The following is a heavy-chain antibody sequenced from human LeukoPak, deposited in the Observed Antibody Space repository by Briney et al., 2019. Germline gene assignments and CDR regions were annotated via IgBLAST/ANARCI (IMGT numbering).Heavy chain of an antibody. V-gene: IGHV3-23*01. CDR3: AKAPVTSCRGAFCYPFDY. CDR2: MSSSDDGR. D-gene: IGHD2-15*01. J-gene: IGHJ4*02. CDR1: GFTFSNYN. Sequence: GSLRLSCAASGFTFSNYNMNWVRQAPGKGLEWVSAMSSSDDGRYYAASVRGRFTISRDTSRSTLYLQMNSLRAEDAAVYYCAKAPVTSCRGAFCYPFDYWGQGTLVTVSS.